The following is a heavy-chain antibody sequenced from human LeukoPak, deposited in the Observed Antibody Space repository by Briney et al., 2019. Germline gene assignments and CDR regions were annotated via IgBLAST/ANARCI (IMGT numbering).Heavy chain of an antibody. CDR3: ARHLSGRFGELSFSFDI. Sequence: GESLKISCKGAGYSFTSYWFGWVRQMPGKGLEWMGIIYPGDSDTRYSPSFQGQVTISADKSISTAYLQWSSLKASDTAMYYCARHLSGRFGELSFSFDIWGQGTMVTVSS. D-gene: IGHD3-10*01. CDR2: IYPGDSDT. J-gene: IGHJ3*02. CDR1: GYSFTSYW. V-gene: IGHV5-51*01.